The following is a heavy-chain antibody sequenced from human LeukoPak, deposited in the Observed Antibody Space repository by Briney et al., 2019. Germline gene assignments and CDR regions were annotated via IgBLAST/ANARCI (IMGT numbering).Heavy chain of an antibody. CDR1: GGSISSGSYY. J-gene: IGHJ2*01. Sequence: SQTLSLTCTVSGGSISSGSYYWSWIRQPPGKGLEWIGYIYYSGSTNYNPSLKSRVTISVDTSKNQFSLKLSSVTAADTAVYYCARGPGTYWYFDLWGRGTLVTVSS. V-gene: IGHV4-61*01. CDR2: IYYSGST. D-gene: IGHD3-10*01. CDR3: ARGPGTYWYFDL.